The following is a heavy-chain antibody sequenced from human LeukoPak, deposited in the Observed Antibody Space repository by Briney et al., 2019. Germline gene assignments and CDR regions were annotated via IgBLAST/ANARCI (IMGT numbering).Heavy chain of an antibody. D-gene: IGHD3-3*01. V-gene: IGHV4-61*02. CDR2: IYTSGST. CDR1: GGSISRGSYY. J-gene: IGHJ3*02. Sequence: SQTLSLTCTVSGGSISRGSYYWSWIRQPAGKGLERIGRIYTSGSTNYNPSLKSRVTISVDTSKNQFSLKLSSVTATDTAVYYCARGRFLEWFDAFDIWGQGTMVTVSS. CDR3: ARGRFLEWFDAFDI.